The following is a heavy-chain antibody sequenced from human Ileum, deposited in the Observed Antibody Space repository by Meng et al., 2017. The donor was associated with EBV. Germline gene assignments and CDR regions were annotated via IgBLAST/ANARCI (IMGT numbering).Heavy chain of an antibody. CDR3: ARGTPGRSYSDY. V-gene: IGHV1-18*01. Sequence: QVQPVQSGPGVRKPGASVKVFCKASDYTFMRYGVSWVRQAPGQGLEWMAWLGAHDGDTSHAPKFQGRVTVSADRPTATAYMELRSLRSDDTAVYYCARGTPGRSYSDYWGQGTLVTVSS. CDR2: LGAHDGDT. J-gene: IGHJ4*02. D-gene: IGHD3-10*01. CDR1: DYTFMRYG.